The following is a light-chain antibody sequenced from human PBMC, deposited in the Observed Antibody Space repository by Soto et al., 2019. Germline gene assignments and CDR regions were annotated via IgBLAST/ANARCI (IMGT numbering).Light chain of an antibody. J-gene: IGLJ2*01. V-gene: IGLV2-14*01. Sequence: QSALTQPGSVSGSPGQSITISCTGTSRDVGDSNYVSWYQQHPGKAPKLMIYDVSNRPSGVSNRFSGSKSGNTASLTISGLQAEDEVDYYCSSYTSSSTVVFGGGTKLTVL. CDR2: DVS. CDR3: SSYTSSSTVV. CDR1: SRDVGDSNY.